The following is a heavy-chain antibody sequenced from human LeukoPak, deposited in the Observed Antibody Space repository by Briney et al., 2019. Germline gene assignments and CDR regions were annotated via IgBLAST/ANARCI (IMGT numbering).Heavy chain of an antibody. V-gene: IGHV1-2*06. D-gene: IGHD5-24*01. Sequence: ASMKVSCTASGYTLTDYYMHWVRQAPGQGLEWVGHINPNTGGTHYAQQFEGRVTMTRDTSVRTAFMELSSLRSDDTAVYYCARDQGDGYDPWGQGTLVTVSS. J-gene: IGHJ5*02. CDR1: GYTLTDYY. CDR3: ARDQGDGYDP. CDR2: INPNTGGT.